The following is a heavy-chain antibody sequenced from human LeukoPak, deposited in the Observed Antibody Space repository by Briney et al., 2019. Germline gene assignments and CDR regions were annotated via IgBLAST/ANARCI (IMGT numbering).Heavy chain of an antibody. V-gene: IGHV3-48*03. J-gene: IGHJ3*02. CDR2: ISSSGSTI. D-gene: IGHD5-18*01. Sequence: PGGSLRLSCAASGFTFSSYEMNWVRQAPGKGLEWASYISSSGSTIYYADSVKGRFTISRDNAKNSLYLQMNSLRAEDTAVYYCARQNATAMAFDAFDIWGQGTMVTVSS. CDR3: ARQNATAMAFDAFDI. CDR1: GFTFSSYE.